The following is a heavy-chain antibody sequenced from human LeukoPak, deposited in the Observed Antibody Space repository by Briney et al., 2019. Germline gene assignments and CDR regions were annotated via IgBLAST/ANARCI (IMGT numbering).Heavy chain of an antibody. J-gene: IGHJ4*02. CDR3: AKGLRSIAAAGTSNY. V-gene: IGHV3-30*18. CDR2: ISYDGSNK. CDR1: GFTFSSYA. Sequence: GGSLRLSCAASGFTFSSYAMHWVRQAPGKGLEWVAVISYDGSNKYYADSVKGRFTISRDNSKNTLYLQMNSLRAEDTAVYYCAKGLRSIAAAGTSNYWGQGTLVTVSS. D-gene: IGHD6-13*01.